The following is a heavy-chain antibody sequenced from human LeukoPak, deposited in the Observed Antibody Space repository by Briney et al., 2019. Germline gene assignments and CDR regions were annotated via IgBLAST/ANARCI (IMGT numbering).Heavy chain of an antibody. Sequence: GGSLRLSCAASGFTFSSYEMNWVRQAPGKGLEWVSYISSSGSTIYYADSVKGRFTISRDNAKNSLYLQMNSLRAEDTAVYYCASAIVADAFDIWGQGTMVTVSS. V-gene: IGHV3-48*03. D-gene: IGHD3-22*01. CDR2: ISSSGSTI. CDR1: GFTFSSYE. J-gene: IGHJ3*02. CDR3: ASAIVADAFDI.